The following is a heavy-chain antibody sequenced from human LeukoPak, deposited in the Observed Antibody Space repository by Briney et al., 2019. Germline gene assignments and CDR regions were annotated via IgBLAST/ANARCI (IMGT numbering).Heavy chain of an antibody. J-gene: IGHJ4*02. D-gene: IGHD6-13*01. CDR3: RAAADLNDY. CDR2: IRSKADSYTT. V-gene: IGHV3-73*01. CDR1: GFTFSGSA. Sequence: GGSLKLSCAASGFTFSGSAMHWVRQASGKGLEWLGRIRSKADSYTTAHAASVKGRFIVSRDDSKNTAYLQMNSLKTGDTAVYYCRAAADLNDYWGQGTLVTVSS.